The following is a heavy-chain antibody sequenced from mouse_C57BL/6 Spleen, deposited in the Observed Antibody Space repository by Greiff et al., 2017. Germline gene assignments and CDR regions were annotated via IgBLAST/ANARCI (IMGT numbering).Heavy chain of an antibody. CDR3: VRGAYYYGSSYYFDY. D-gene: IGHD1-1*01. CDR1: GYTFTSYW. CDR2: IYPGSGST. Sequence: VQLQQSGAELVKPGASVKMSCKASGYTFTSYWITWVKQRPGQGLEWIGDIYPGSGSTNYNEKFKSKATLTVDTSSSTAYMQLSSLTSEYSAVYYCVRGAYYYGSSYYFDYWGQGTTLTVSS. V-gene: IGHV1-55*01. J-gene: IGHJ2*01.